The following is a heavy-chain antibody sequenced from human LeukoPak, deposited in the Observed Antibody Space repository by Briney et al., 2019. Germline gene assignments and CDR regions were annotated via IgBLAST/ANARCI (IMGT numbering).Heavy chain of an antibody. CDR3: ARRRLGLDY. J-gene: IGHJ4*02. Sequence: PSETLSLTCTVSGGSISSYYWSWIRQPPGKGLEWIGYIYYSGSTNYNPSLKSRVTISVDTSKNQFSLKLSSVTAADPAVYYCARRRLGLDYWGQGTLVTVSS. D-gene: IGHD2-21*01. CDR2: IYYSGST. V-gene: IGHV4-59*08. CDR1: GGSISSYY.